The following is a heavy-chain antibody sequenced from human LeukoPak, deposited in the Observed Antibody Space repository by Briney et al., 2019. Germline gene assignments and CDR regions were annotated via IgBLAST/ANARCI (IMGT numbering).Heavy chain of an antibody. CDR2: IIPIFGTA. V-gene: IGHV1-69*01. CDR3: ASVRREIGAMVAYYYYGMDV. D-gene: IGHD5-18*01. CDR1: GGTFSGYA. J-gene: IGHJ6*04. Sequence: PGSSVKVSCKASGGTFSGYAISWVRQAPGQGLEWMGGIIPIFGTANYAQKFQGRVTITADESTSTAYMELSSLRSEDTAVYYCASVRREIGAMVAYYYYGMDVWGKGTTVTVSS.